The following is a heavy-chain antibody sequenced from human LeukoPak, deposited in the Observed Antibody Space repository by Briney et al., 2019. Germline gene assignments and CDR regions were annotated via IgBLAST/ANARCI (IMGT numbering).Heavy chain of an antibody. CDR3: ARAYYDFWSGYSKLDY. CDR2: ISSSSSTI. J-gene: IGHJ4*02. V-gene: IGHV3-48*04. Sequence: GGSLRLSCAASGFTFSSYSMNWVRQAPGKGLEWVSYISSSSSTIYYADSVKGRFTISRDNAKNSLYLQMNSLRAEDTAVYYCARAYYDFWSGYSKLDYWGQGTLVTVSS. D-gene: IGHD3-3*01. CDR1: GFTFSSYS.